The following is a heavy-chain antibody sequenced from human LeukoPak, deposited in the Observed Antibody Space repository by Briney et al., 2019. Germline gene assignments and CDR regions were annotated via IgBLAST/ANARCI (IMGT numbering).Heavy chain of an antibody. D-gene: IGHD3-10*01. CDR3: ARLTGSGRGYYGMDV. J-gene: IGHJ6*04. CDR1: GYSFTSYW. V-gene: IGHV5-51*01. CDR2: IYPGDSDT. Sequence: GESLKISCKGSGYSFTSYWIGGVRQIPGKGLEWMGIIYPGDSDTRYSPSFQGQVTISADKSISTAYLQWSSLKASDTAMYYCARLTGSGRGYYGMDVWGKGTTVTVSS.